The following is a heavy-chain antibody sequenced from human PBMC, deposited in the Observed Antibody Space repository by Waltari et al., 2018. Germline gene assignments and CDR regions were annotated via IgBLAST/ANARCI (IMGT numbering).Heavy chain of an antibody. D-gene: IGHD3-3*01. Sequence: PGGSLRLSCAASGFTFSSYWMHWVRQAPGKGLVWVSRINSDGSSTSYADSVKGRFTISRDNAKNTLYLQMNSLRAEDTAVYYCARFSSITIFGVVIDYYYYYGMDVWGQGTTVTVSS. CDR2: INSDGSST. J-gene: IGHJ6*02. V-gene: IGHV3-74*01. CDR3: ARFSSITIFGVVIDYYYYYGMDV. CDR1: GFTFSSYW.